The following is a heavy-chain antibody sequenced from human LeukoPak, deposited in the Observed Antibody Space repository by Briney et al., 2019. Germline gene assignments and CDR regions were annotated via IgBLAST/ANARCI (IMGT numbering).Heavy chain of an antibody. Sequence: GESLKISCKGSGYSFTNYWIGLVRQMPGEGLEWVGIIFPGDSDTRYSPSFQGQVTISADKSISTAYLQWSSLKASDTAMYYCASGDPFDYWGQGTLVTVSS. D-gene: IGHD1-14*01. CDR2: IFPGDSDT. V-gene: IGHV5-51*01. CDR3: ASGDPFDY. J-gene: IGHJ4*02. CDR1: GYSFTNYW.